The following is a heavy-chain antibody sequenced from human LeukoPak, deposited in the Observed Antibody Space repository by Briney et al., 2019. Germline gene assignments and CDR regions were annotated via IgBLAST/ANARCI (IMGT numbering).Heavy chain of an antibody. CDR1: GFTFSSYG. CDR2: IWYDGSNK. V-gene: IGHV3-33*01. D-gene: IGHD6-19*01. CDR3: ARDKYSSGGTDY. Sequence: PGGSLRLSCAASGFTFSSYGMHWVRQAPGKGLEWVAVIWYDGSNKYYADSVKGRFTISRDNSKNTLYLQMNGLRAEDTAVYYCARDKYSSGGTDYWGQGTLVTASS. J-gene: IGHJ4*02.